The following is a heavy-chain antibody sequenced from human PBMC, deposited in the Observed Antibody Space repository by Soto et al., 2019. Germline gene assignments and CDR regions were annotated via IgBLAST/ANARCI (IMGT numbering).Heavy chain of an antibody. CDR1: GFTFSRYG. D-gene: IGHD3-10*01. CDR3: AKPLPIVIPNAEFDC. CDR2: ISYDGTTE. V-gene: IGHV3-30*18. Sequence: QVQLVESGGGVVQPGRSLRLSCAASGFTFSRYGMYWVRQAPGKGLEWVAVISYDGTTEYYADSVKGRFTISRDNSNNTLYLRMNSLRADDTAVYYCAKPLPIVIPNAEFDCWGQGTLVTVSS. J-gene: IGHJ4*02.